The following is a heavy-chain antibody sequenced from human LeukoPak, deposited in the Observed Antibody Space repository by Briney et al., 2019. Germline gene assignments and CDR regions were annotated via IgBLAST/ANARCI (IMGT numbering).Heavy chain of an antibody. J-gene: IGHJ5*02. D-gene: IGHD3-3*02. CDR1: GGSISSYY. CDR2: IYTSGST. V-gene: IGHV4-4*07. Sequence: KTSETLSLTCTVSGGSISSYYWSWIRQPAGKGLEWIGRIYTSGSTNYNPSLKSRVTMSVDTSKNQFSLKLSSVTAADTAVYYCARDLHTPIFGVVTWFEPWGQGHLVTASS. CDR3: ARDLHTPIFGVVTWFEP.